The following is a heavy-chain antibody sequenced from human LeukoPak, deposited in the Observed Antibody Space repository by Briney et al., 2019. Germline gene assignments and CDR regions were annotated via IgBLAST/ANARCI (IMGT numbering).Heavy chain of an antibody. V-gene: IGHV3-30-3*01. D-gene: IGHD1-26*01. CDR3: ASGMRVGPNI. CDR2: ISYDGSNK. Sequence: GGSLRLSCAASGFTFSSYAMHWVRQAPGKGLEWVAVISYDGSNKYYADSVKGRFTISRDNSKNTLYLQMNSLRAGDTAVYYCASGMRVGPNIWGQGTLVTVSS. J-gene: IGHJ4*02. CDR1: GFTFSSYA.